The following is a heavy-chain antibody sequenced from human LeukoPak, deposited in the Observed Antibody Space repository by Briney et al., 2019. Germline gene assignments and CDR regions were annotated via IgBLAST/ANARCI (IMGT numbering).Heavy chain of an antibody. V-gene: IGHV1-2*02. Sequence: ASVKVSCKASGYTFTGYCMHWVRQAPGQGLEWMGWINPNSGGTNYAQKFQGRVTMTRDTSISTAYMELSRLRSDDTAVYYCARTVFWGFHFDYWGQGTLVTVSS. D-gene: IGHD3-16*01. J-gene: IGHJ4*02. CDR2: INPNSGGT. CDR1: GYTFTGYC. CDR3: ARTVFWGFHFDY.